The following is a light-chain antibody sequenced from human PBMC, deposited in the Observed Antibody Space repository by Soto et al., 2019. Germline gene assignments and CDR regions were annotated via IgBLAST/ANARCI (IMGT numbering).Light chain of an antibody. Sequence: DIQMTQSPSSVSASVGDRVTITCRASQDISTWLAWYQQKPGKAPKLLIYAASSLQSGAPSRFSGSGSGTDFTLTISSLQSEDFAVYYCQQYNNWPPYTFGQGTKLEIK. J-gene: IGKJ2*01. CDR2: AAS. V-gene: IGKV1-12*01. CDR1: QDISTW. CDR3: QQYNNWPPYT.